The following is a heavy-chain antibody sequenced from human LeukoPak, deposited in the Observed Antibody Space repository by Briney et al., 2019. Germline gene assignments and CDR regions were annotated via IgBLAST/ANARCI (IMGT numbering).Heavy chain of an antibody. J-gene: IGHJ4*02. V-gene: IGHV3-53*01. D-gene: IGHD2-2*01. CDR1: GFTVSSNH. CDR2: IYSGGST. CDR3: ARNLGYCSSTSCYYQPPNY. Sequence: GGSLRLSCAASGFTVSSNHMSWVRQAPGKGLEWVSVIYSGGSTYYADSVKGRFTISRDNSKNTLYLQMNSLRAEDTAVYYCARNLGYCSSTSCYYQPPNYWGQGTLVTVSS.